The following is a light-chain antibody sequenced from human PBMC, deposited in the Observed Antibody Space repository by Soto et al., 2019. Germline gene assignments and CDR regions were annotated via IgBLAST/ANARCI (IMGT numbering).Light chain of an antibody. CDR2: STD. V-gene: IGLV1-44*01. CDR3: SALDDSLHGL. Sequence: QSVLTQPPSASGTPGQRVTISCSGSRSNIGSYTVNWYQQLPGTAPKLLIYSTDQRPSGVPDRFSGSKSGTSASLAISGLQSEDEADYYCSALDDSLHGLFGGGTKLTVL. J-gene: IGLJ2*01. CDR1: RSNIGSYT.